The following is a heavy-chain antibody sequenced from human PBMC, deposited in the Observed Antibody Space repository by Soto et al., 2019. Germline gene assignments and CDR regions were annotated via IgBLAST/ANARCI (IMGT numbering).Heavy chain of an antibody. CDR2: IIPIFGTA. CDR3: ATPEGDILTGYYSPFDY. CDR1: GGTFSSYA. J-gene: IGHJ4*02. Sequence: SVKVSCKASGGTFSSYAISWVRQAPGQGLEWMGGIIPIFGTANYAQKFQGRVTITADESTSTAYMELSSLRSEDTAVYYCATPEGDILTGYYSPFDYWGQGTLVTVSS. D-gene: IGHD3-9*01. V-gene: IGHV1-69*13.